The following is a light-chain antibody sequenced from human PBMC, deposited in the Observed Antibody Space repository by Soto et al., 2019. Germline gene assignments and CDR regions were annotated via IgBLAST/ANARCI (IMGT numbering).Light chain of an antibody. CDR2: EGT. Sequence: QSVLTQPASVSGSPGQSMTISCTGTSSDVGSYNLVSWYQQHPGKAPELMIYEGTKRPSGVSNRFSGSKSGNTASLTISGLQAEDEADYYCCSYAGSRIYVFGTGTKVTVL. CDR3: CSYAGSRIYV. CDR1: SSDVGSYNL. V-gene: IGLV2-23*01. J-gene: IGLJ1*01.